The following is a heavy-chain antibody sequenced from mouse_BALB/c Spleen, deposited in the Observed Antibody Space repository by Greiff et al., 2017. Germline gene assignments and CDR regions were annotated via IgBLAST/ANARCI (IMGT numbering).Heavy chain of an antibody. CDR3: ARKGGKKNYFDY. V-gene: IGHV1S50*01. CDR1: GYTFTSYT. D-gene: IGHD2-1*01. Sequence: QVQLQQSGAELARPGASVKMSCKASGYTFTSYTMHWVKQRPGQGLEWIGWIYPGDGSTKYNEKFKGKTTLTADKSSSTAYMLLSSLTSEDSAIYFCARKGGKKNYFDYWGQGTTLTVSS. J-gene: IGHJ2*01. CDR2: IYPGDGST.